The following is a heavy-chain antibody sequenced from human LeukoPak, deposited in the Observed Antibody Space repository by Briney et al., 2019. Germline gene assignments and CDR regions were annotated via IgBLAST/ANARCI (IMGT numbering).Heavy chain of an antibody. J-gene: IGHJ6*03. CDR1: GGSFSGYY. D-gene: IGHD3-10*01. CDR3: ARQLVYYGSGSYYKSHYYYYYYMDV. V-gene: IGHV4-34*01. Sequence: EPSETLSLTCAVYGGSFSGYYWSWIRQPPGKGLEWIGEINHSGSTNYNPSLKSRVTISVDTSKNQFSLKLSSVTAADTAVYYCARQLVYYGSGSYYKSHYYYYYYMDVWGKGTTVTISS. CDR2: INHSGST.